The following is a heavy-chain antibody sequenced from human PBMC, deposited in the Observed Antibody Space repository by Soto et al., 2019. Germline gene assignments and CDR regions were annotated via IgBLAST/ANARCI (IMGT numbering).Heavy chain of an antibody. CDR1: GFTFSNFA. J-gene: IGHJ4*02. V-gene: IGHV3-48*02. Sequence: EVQLVASGGALVQPGGSLRLSCAASGFTFSNFAMNWVRRAPGKGPEWVSYLSGSSRAINYADSVKGRFIGSRDNGKNSLFLQMNSLRDEDTAVYYCARDPINGNRHVSYCDFWCQGTLVTVSS. D-gene: IGHD3-16*01. CDR2: LSGSSRAI. CDR3: ARDPINGNRHVSYCDF.